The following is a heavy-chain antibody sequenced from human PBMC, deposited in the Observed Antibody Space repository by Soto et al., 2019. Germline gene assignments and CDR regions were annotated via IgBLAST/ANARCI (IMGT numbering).Heavy chain of an antibody. Sequence: VASVKVSCKASGYTFTSYGISWVRQAPGQGLEWMGWISAYNGNTNYAQKLQGRVTMTTDTSTSTAYMELRSLRSDDTAVYYCARGPTMVRGVPGLNDYWGQGTLVTVSS. CDR3: ARGPTMVRGVPGLNDY. V-gene: IGHV1-18*01. CDR2: ISAYNGNT. J-gene: IGHJ4*02. CDR1: GYTFTSYG. D-gene: IGHD3-10*01.